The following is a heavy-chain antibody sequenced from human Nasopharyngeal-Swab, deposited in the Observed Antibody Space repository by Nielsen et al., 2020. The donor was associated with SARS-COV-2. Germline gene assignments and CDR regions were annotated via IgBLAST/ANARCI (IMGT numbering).Heavy chain of an antibody. J-gene: IGHJ4*02. CDR3: ARGGDGGLAHFDY. CDR1: GGSISNYY. V-gene: IGHV4-59*01. D-gene: IGHD2-21*01. CDR2: IYNSGRTT. Sequence: SETLSLTCNVSGGSISNYYWSWIRQPPGKRLEWIGYIYNSGRTTDYNPSLKSRVTISLDTSKNQFSLKLSSVTAADTAVYYCARGGDGGLAHFDYWGQGNLVTVSS.